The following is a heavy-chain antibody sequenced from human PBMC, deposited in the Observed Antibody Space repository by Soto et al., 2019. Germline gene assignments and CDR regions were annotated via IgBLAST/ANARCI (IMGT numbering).Heavy chain of an antibody. D-gene: IGHD2-21*01. CDR1: GFTFSSNW. Sequence: GGSLRLSCVASGFTFSSNWMHWVRRVPGRGLVWVSRINTDGSETTYVDSVRGRFTISRDNAKNTLYLQMNSLRVEDTAVYYCARDGEGFWGQGTLVTVSS. V-gene: IGHV3-74*01. CDR3: ARDGEGF. J-gene: IGHJ4*02. CDR2: INTDGSET.